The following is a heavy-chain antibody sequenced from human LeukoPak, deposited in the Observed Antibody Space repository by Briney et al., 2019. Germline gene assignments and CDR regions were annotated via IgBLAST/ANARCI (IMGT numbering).Heavy chain of an antibody. J-gene: IGHJ4*02. CDR2: IYSGGRT. CDR1: GFTISANF. CDR3: ARAKPKNMVRGLIMRRESRYYFDY. V-gene: IGHV3-66*01. Sequence: PGGSLRLSCAASGFTISANFMSWVRQAPGKGLEWVSVIYSGGRTEYADSVKGRFTISRDNSKSTLYIQMNSLRAEDTAVYYCARAKPKNMVRGLIMRRESRYYFDYWGQGTLVTVSS. D-gene: IGHD3-10*01.